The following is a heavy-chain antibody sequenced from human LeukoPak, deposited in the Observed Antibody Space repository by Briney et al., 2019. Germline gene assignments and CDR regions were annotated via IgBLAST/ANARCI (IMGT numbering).Heavy chain of an antibody. CDR1: GYTFTSYG. D-gene: IGHD5-18*01. V-gene: IGHV1-18*01. Sequence: ASVKVSCKASGYTFTSYGISWVRQAPGQGLEWMGWISAYNGNTNYAQKLQGRVTMTTDTSTSTAYMELRSLRSDDTAVYYCARDLETAMVTPYYTDVWGKGTTVTVSS. CDR2: ISAYNGNT. J-gene: IGHJ6*03. CDR3: ARDLETAMVTPYYTDV.